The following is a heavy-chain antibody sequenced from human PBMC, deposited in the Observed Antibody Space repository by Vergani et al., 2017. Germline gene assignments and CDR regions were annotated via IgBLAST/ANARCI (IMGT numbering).Heavy chain of an antibody. V-gene: IGHV1-69*12. J-gene: IGHJ6*03. Sequence: QVQLVQSGAEVKKPGSSVKVSCKASGGTFSSYAIIWVRQAPGQGLEWMGGIIPIFGTATYAQRFQGRVTITADESTSTAYMELRSLRSEDTVMYYCARGGSIAAPSYLYYFYMDVWGKGTSVTVSS. CDR2: IIPIFGTA. D-gene: IGHD6-6*01. CDR1: GGTFSSYA. CDR3: ARGGSIAAPSYLYYFYMDV.